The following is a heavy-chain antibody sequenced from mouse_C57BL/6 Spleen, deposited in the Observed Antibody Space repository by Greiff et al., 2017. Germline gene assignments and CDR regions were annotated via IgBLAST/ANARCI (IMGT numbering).Heavy chain of an antibody. CDR3: ARCYYSNVYAMDY. Sequence: QVQLQQSGAELVKPGASVKISCKASGYTFTDDYMHWVKQRPGQGLEWIGKIGPGSGSTYYNEKFKGKATMTADKSSSTAYMQLSSLTSEDSAVYFCARCYYSNVYAMDYWGQGTSVTVSS. CDR2: IGPGSGST. V-gene: IGHV1-77*01. D-gene: IGHD2-5*01. J-gene: IGHJ4*01. CDR1: GYTFTDDY.